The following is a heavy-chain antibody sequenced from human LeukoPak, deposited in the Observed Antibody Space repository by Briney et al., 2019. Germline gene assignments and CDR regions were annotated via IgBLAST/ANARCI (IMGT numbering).Heavy chain of an antibody. CDR1: GFTFSGYS. CDR2: ISSSGSTI. D-gene: IGHD6-6*01. CDR3: ARDLYVSYRSSPNWGY. V-gene: IGHV3-48*04. J-gene: IGHJ4*02. Sequence: GGSLRLSCGASGFTFSGYSMNWVRQAPGKGLEWVSYISSSGSTIYYADSVKGRFTISRDNAKNSLYLQMNGLRAEDTAVYYCARDLYVSYRSSPNWGYWGQGTLSPSPQ.